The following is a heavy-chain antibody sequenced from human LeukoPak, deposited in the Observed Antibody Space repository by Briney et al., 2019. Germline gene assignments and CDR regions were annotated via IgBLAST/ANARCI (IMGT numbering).Heavy chain of an antibody. D-gene: IGHD3-10*01. CDR2: MNPNSGKT. V-gene: IGHV1-8*01. J-gene: IGHJ5*02. Sequence: ASVKVSCKGSEYTFTSYDINWVRQATGQGLEWMGWMNPNSGKTGYAQKFQGRLTMTRDTSISTAYMELSSLRSDDTAVYYCARRNYGSGNRWFDPWGQGTLVIVSS. CDR3: ARRNYGSGNRWFDP. CDR1: EYTFTSYD.